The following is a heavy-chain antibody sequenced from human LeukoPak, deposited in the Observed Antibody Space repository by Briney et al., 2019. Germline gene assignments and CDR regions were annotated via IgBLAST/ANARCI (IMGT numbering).Heavy chain of an antibody. Sequence: SETLSLTCTVSGGSISSGGYYWSWIRQHPGKGLERIGYIYYSGSTYYNPSLKSRVTISVDTSKNQFSLKLSSVTAADTAVYYCARGFGEFLYWFDPWGQGTLVTVSS. CDR1: GGSISSGGYY. D-gene: IGHD3-10*01. V-gene: IGHV4-31*03. CDR3: ARGFGEFLYWFDP. J-gene: IGHJ5*02. CDR2: IYYSGST.